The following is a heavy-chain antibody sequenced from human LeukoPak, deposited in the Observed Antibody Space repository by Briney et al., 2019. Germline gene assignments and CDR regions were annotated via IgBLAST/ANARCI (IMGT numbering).Heavy chain of an antibody. V-gene: IGHV3-30*18. CDR1: GFTFSSYG. D-gene: IGHD1-26*01. Sequence: PGGSLRLSCAASGFTFSSYGMHWVRQAPGKGMEWVAVISYDGSNKYYADSVKGRFTISRDNSKNTLYLQMNSLRAEDTAVYYCAKDSSYLGADAFDIWGQGTMVTVSS. J-gene: IGHJ3*02. CDR2: ISYDGSNK. CDR3: AKDSSYLGADAFDI.